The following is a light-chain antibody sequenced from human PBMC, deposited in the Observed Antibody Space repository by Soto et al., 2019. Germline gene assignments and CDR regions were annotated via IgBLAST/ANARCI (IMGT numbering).Light chain of an antibody. CDR2: GAS. J-gene: IGKJ1*01. Sequence: EIVLTQSPGTLSLSPGERATLSCRASQSVSNNYLAWYQQKPGQAPRLLIYGASTRATGIPARFSGSGSGTEFTLTISSLQSEDLAVYYCQQYNEWPLWTFGQGTKVDIK. CDR1: QSVSNN. V-gene: IGKV3-15*01. CDR3: QQYNEWPLWT.